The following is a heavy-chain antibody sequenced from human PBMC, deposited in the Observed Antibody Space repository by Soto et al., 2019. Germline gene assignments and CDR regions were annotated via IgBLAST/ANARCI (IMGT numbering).Heavy chain of an antibody. Sequence: ETLSLTCTVSGGSISSYYWSWIRQPPGKGLEWIGYIYYSGSTNYNPSLKSRVTISVDTSKNQFSLKLSSVTAADTAVYYCVRDTSPAAPRDYYYYGMDVWGQGTTDTVSS. CDR2: IYYSGST. CDR1: GGSISSYY. V-gene: IGHV4-59*12. D-gene: IGHD2-2*01. CDR3: VRDTSPAAPRDYYYYGMDV. J-gene: IGHJ6*02.